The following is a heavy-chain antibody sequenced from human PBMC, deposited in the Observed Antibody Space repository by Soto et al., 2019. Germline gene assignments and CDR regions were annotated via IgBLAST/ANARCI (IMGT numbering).Heavy chain of an antibody. CDR2: INPNSGGT. Sequence: ASVKVSCKASGYTFTGYYMHWVRQAPGQGLEWMGWINPNSGGTNYAQKFQGWVTMTRDTSISTAYMELSRLRSDDTAVYYCARDRRYYYDSSGYYSPYYFDYWGQGTLVTVSS. J-gene: IGHJ4*02. D-gene: IGHD3-22*01. CDR3: ARDRRYYYDSSGYYSPYYFDY. V-gene: IGHV1-2*04. CDR1: GYTFTGYY.